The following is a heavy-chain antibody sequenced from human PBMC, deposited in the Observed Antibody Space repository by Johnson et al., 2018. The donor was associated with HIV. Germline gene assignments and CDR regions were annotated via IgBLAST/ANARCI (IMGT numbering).Heavy chain of an antibody. CDR1: GFTVSSNY. CDR2: IYSGDTT. J-gene: IGHJ3*02. D-gene: IGHD5-18*01. V-gene: IGHV3-66*01. CDR3: ARAYSYGVFDI. Sequence: VQLVESEGGLIQPGGSLRLSCAASGFTVSSNYMRWVRQAPGKGLEWVSVIYSGDTTYYADSVKDRFTISRDNSKNTLYLQMNSLRAEDTALYYCARAYSYGVFDIWGQGTMVTVSS.